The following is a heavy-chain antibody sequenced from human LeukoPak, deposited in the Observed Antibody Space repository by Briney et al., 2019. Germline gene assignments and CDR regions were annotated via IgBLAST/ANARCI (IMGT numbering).Heavy chain of an antibody. CDR2: IYTSGTN. CDR1: GYSISSGYY. CDR3: ATNQTGTTDYYSYLDF. V-gene: IGHV4-38-2*01. J-gene: IGHJ6*03. Sequence: SETLSLTCAVSGYSISSGYYWGGLRPPPGKGVEWIGSIYTSGTNYYSPSLKIPLTISVDTSKNQFSLKLSSVTAPDTAVYYCATNQTGTTDYYSYLDFWGEGTTVTVSS. D-gene: IGHD1-1*01.